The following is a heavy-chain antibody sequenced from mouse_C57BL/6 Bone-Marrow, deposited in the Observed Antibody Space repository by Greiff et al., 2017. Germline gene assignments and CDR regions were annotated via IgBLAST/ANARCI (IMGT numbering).Heavy chain of an antibody. CDR1: CYTFTSYW. V-gene: IGHV1-7*01. CDR2: INPSSGYT. D-gene: IGHD1-1*02. CDR3: AGLWPFAY. J-gene: IGHJ3*01. Sequence: VQLQQSGAELAKPGASVKLSCTASCYTFTSYWMHWVKQRPGQGLEWIGYINPSSGYTKYNQKFKDKATLTADNSSSTAYMQLSSLTYEDSAVYYCAGLWPFAYWGQGTLVTVSA.